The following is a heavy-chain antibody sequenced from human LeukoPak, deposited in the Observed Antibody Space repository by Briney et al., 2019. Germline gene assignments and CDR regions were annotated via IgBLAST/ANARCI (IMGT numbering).Heavy chain of an antibody. CDR1: GYTFTSYY. CDR2: INPNSGGT. V-gene: IGHV1-2*02. CDR3: ARVLSYYGSGSPNWFDP. D-gene: IGHD3-10*01. Sequence: ASVKVSCKASGYTFTSYYMHWVRQAPGQGLEWMGWINPNSGGTNYAQKFQGRVTMTRDTSISTAYMELSRLRSDDTAVYYCARVLSYYGSGSPNWFDPWGQGTLVTVSS. J-gene: IGHJ5*02.